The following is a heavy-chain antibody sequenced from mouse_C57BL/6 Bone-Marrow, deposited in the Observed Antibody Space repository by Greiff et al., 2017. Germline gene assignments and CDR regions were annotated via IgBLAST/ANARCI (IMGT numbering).Heavy chain of an antibody. CDR1: GFTFSSYG. CDR3: ARRGRWLRRGYYAMDY. V-gene: IGHV5-6*01. D-gene: IGHD2-2*01. CDR2: ISSGGSYT. J-gene: IGHJ4*01. Sequence: EVQGVESGGDLVKPGGSLKLSCAASGFTFSSYGMSWVRQTPDKRLEWVATISSGGSYTYYPDSVKGRFTISRDNAKNTLYLQMSSLKSEDTAMYYCARRGRWLRRGYYAMDYWGQGTSVTVSS.